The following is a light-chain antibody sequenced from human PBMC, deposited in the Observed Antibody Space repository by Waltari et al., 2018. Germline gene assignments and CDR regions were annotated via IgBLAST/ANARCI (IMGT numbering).Light chain of an antibody. CDR2: WAS. J-gene: IGKJ4*01. CDR3: QQYYSTPPLT. V-gene: IGKV4-1*01. CDR1: QSFLYSSNNKNY. Sequence: DIVMTQSPDSLAVSLGERATINCKSSQSFLYSSNNKNYLAWYQQKPGQAPKLLIYWASTRESGVPDRFSGSGSGTDFTLTISSLQAEDVAVYYCQQYYSTPPLTFGGGTKVEIK.